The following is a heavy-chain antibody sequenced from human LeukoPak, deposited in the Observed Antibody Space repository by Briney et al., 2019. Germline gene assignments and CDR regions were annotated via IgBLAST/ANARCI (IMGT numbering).Heavy chain of an antibody. CDR3: AKEVGSSSWFYYYYYMDV. CDR2: ISYDGSNK. D-gene: IGHD6-13*01. J-gene: IGHJ6*03. CDR1: GFTFSSYG. V-gene: IGHV3-30*18. Sequence: GGSLRLSCAASGFTFSSYGMHWVRQAPGKGLEWVAVISYDGSNKYYADSVKGRFTISRDNSKNTLYLQMNSLRAEDTAVYYCAKEVGSSSWFYYYYYMDVWGKGTTVTVSS.